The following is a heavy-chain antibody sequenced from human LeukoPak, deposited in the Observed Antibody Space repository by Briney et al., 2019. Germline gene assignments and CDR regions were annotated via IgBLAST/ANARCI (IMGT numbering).Heavy chain of an antibody. CDR1: GGSFSGYY. V-gene: IGHV4-34*01. D-gene: IGHD3-22*01. CDR3: ARGNYYDRIAHAFDI. Sequence: TSETLSLTCAVYGGSFSGYYWSWIRQPPGKGLEWIGEINHSGSTNYNPSLKSRVTISVDRSKNQFSLKLSSVTAADTAVYYCARGNYYDRIAHAFDIWGQGTMVTVSS. CDR2: INHSGST. J-gene: IGHJ3*02.